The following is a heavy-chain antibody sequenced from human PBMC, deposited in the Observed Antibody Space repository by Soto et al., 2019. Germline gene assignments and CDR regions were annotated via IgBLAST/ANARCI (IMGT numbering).Heavy chain of an antibody. CDR2: MPHSGRA. V-gene: IGHV4-39*01. J-gene: IGHJ3*02. CDR1: GGPFSSTYFF. D-gene: IGHD2-8*01. Sequence: KFSETLAPTYTVSGGPFSSTYFFWGWKLQPPGKGLEWIGSMPHSGRAYYNPSLRSRVTIAVDTSKNQFSLELNSATAADTAVYYCAKQEGNGLWAFXMWGQGTMVXVSS. CDR3: AKQEGNGLWAFXM.